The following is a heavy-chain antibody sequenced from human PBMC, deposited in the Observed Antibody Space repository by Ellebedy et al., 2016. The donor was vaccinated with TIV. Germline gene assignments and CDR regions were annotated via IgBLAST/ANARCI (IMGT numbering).Heavy chain of an antibody. D-gene: IGHD3-22*01. CDR1: GYTFTGYY. Sequence: ASVKVSCXVSGYTFTGYYIHWVRQAPGQGLEWMGWINPNSGGTNYAQKFQGRVTMTRDTSISTAYMELSRLRSDDTAVYYCATYDSSGWWFDSWGQGILVTVSS. V-gene: IGHV1-2*02. CDR2: INPNSGGT. J-gene: IGHJ5*01. CDR3: ATYDSSGWWFDS.